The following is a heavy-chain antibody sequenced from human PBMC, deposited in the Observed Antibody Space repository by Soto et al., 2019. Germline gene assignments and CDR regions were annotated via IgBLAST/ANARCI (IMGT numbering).Heavy chain of an antibody. CDR1: GFTISTYA. J-gene: IGHJ5*02. V-gene: IGHV3-23*01. D-gene: IGHD2-21*01. Sequence: GGSLRLSCAASGFTISTYAMTWVRQAPGKGLECVSGVTGGGSQIYYADSVKGRFTISKDNSKNTLYLQMSSLREEDTALYYCAKDAVYRDGLWLMDSWGQGTLVTVSS. CDR2: VTGGGSQI. CDR3: AKDAVYRDGLWLMDS.